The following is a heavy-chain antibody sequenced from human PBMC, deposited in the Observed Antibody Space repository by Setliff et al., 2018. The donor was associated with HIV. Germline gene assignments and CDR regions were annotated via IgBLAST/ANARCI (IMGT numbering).Heavy chain of an antibody. CDR3: ARGDQTGYYTTYYYYMDV. Sequence: GGSLRLSCAASGFTFSSYSMYWVRQAPGKGLMWVSRLNSDGRSTTYADSVKGRFTISRDNARNTVFLQMNSLRAEDSAVYYCARGDQTGYYTTYYYYMDVWGLGTTVTGSS. V-gene: IGHV3-74*01. D-gene: IGHD3-9*01. CDR1: GFTFSSYS. J-gene: IGHJ6*03. CDR2: LNSDGRST.